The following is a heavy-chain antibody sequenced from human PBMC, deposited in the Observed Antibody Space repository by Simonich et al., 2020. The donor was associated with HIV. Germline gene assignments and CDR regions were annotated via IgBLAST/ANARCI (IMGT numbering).Heavy chain of an antibody. D-gene: IGHD5-18*01. Sequence: QVQLQQWGAGLLKPSETLSLTCAGSGGSFIGYFWTWIRQPPGKGLAWIGAIIHSGTNTYNPSLKSRVTISVDTSKNQFSLKLSSVTAADTAVYYCARLDYNYGLDNWGQGTLVTVSS. V-gene: IGHV4-34*12. CDR1: GGSFIGYF. CDR3: ARLDYNYGLDN. CDR2: IIHSGTN. J-gene: IGHJ4*02.